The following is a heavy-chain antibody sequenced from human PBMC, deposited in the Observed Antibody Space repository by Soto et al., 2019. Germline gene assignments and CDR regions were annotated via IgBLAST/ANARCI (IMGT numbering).Heavy chain of an antibody. D-gene: IGHD2-2*02. CDR2: ISRSGNTM. CDR3: VREGRSSTSCNTGCAFDI. V-gene: IGHV3-11*01. Sequence: PGGSLRLSCAASGFTSWDYCMSWIRQAPGKGLEWVSYISRSGNTMYYGDYVKGRFTISRDNAENSVFLQMISLRAEDTAVYYCVREGRSSTSCNTGCAFDIWGQGTMVTVSS. CDR1: GFTSWDYC. J-gene: IGHJ3*02.